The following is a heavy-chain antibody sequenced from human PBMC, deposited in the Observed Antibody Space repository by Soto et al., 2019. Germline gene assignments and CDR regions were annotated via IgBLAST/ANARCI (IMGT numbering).Heavy chain of an antibody. J-gene: IGHJ4*02. CDR2: MNPDNGDT. CDR3: VRETVSREL. D-gene: IGHD2-21*02. Sequence: ASVKVSCKASGYTFTKSDINWVRQATGQGLEWMGWMNPDNGDTEYAQRFHGRVTMTRNTAITTAYLELSSLRSDDTAFYYCVRETVSRELWGQGTLVTVSS. CDR1: GYTFTKSD. V-gene: IGHV1-8*01.